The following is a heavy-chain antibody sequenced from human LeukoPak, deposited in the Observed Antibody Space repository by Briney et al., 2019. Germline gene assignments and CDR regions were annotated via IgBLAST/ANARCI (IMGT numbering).Heavy chain of an antibody. J-gene: IGHJ5*02. CDR1: GGSISSYY. V-gene: IGHV4-59*01. CDR2: IYYSGST. CDR3: AREGGFSSGYLNNWFDP. D-gene: IGHD3-22*01. Sequence: SETLSLTCTVSGGSISSYYWSWIRQPPGKGLEWIGYIYYSGSTNYNPSLKSRVTLSVDTSKNQFSLKLSSVTAADTAVYYRAREGGFSSGYLNNWFDPWGQGTLVTVSS.